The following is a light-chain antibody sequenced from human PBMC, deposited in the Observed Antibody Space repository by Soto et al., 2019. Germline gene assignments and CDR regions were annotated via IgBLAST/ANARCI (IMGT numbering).Light chain of an antibody. J-gene: IGKJ5*01. V-gene: IGKV4-1*01. Sequence: DIVMTQSPDSLAVSLGERATINCKSSQSVLYSSNNKNYLGWYQKKPGQPPKLLIYWASTRESGVPDRFSGSGSGTDFTLTISSLQAEDVAIYYCKQYYNTPITFGQGTRLEIK. CDR2: WAS. CDR3: KQYYNTPIT. CDR1: QSVLYSSNNKNY.